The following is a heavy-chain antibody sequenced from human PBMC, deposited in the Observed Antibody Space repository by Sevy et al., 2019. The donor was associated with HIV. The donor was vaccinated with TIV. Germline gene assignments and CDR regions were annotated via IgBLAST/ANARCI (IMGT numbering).Heavy chain of an antibody. J-gene: IGHJ5*02. D-gene: IGHD3-22*01. V-gene: IGHV3-21*01. CDR2: ISSGGSYI. Sequence: GGSLRLSCATSGFTFSDYIMNWVRQAPGKGLEWVASISSGGSYIFYADSVKGRFTISRDNAERSLNLQMNRLRAEDTAVYYCARDKSPDTYYYYISGPWGQGTVVTVSS. CDR1: GFTFSDYI. CDR3: ARDKSPDTYYYYISGP.